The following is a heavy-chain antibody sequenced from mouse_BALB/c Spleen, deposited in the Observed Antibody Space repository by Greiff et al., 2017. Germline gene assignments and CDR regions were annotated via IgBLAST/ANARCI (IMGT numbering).Heavy chain of an antibody. CDR2: ISSGGST. CDR1: GFTFSSNA. D-gene: IGHD1-2*01. Sequence: EVQVVESGGGLVKPGGSLKLPCAASGFTFSSNAISWVRQTPEKRLEWVASISSGGSTYYPDSVKGRFTISRDNARNILYLQISSLRYEDTAMYYCARAPHYFGYVYFDVWGAGTTVTVSS. V-gene: IGHV5-6-5*01. J-gene: IGHJ1*01. CDR3: ARAPHYFGYVYFDV.